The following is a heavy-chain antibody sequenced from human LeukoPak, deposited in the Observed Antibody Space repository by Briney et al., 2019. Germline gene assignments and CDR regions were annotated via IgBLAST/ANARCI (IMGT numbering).Heavy chain of an antibody. D-gene: IGHD2-2*01. CDR1: GYTFTGYY. J-gene: IGHJ6*03. CDR3: ARVPAANPYYYYMDV. CDR2: INPNSGGT. V-gene: IGHV1-2*02. Sequence: ASVKVSCKASGYTFTGYYMHWVRQAPEQGLEWMGWINPNSGGTNYAQKFQGRVTMTRDTSISTAYMELSRLRSDDTAVYYCARVPAANPYYYYMDVWGKGTTVTVSS.